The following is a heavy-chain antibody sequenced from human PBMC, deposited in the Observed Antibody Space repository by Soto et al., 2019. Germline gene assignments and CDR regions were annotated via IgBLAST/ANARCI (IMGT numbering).Heavy chain of an antibody. Sequence: PSETLSLTCTVSGGSISTRGYYWSWIRQHPGKGLEWIEYIYYSGSTYYNPSLKSRVTLSVDTSKNQFSLKLISVTAADTAVYYCARVGEIIGDYWGQGTLVTVSS. V-gene: IGHV4-31*03. J-gene: IGHJ4*02. CDR3: ARVGEIIGDY. CDR1: GGSISTRGYY. D-gene: IGHD3-10*01. CDR2: IYYSGST.